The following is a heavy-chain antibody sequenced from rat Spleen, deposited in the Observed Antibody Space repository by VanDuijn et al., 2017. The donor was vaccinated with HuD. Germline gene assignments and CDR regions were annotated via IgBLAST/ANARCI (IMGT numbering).Heavy chain of an antibody. CDR2: ISYDGGST. CDR3: TTSYDGYVMDA. J-gene: IGHJ4*01. CDR1: GFTFSDYY. D-gene: IGHD1-12*02. V-gene: IGHV5-20*01. Sequence: EVQLVESGGGLVQPGRSLKLSCAASGFTFSDYYMAWVRQAPTKGLEWVASISYDGGSTYYRDSVKGRFTISRDNAKSSLYLQMDSLRSEDTATYYCTTSYDGYVMDAWGQGASVTVSS.